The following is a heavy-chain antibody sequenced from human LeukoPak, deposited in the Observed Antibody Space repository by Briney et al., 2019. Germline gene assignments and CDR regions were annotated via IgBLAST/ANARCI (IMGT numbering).Heavy chain of an antibody. CDR1: GFTFSSYA. CDR2: ISGSGGST. CDR3: AKDQDFWSGYYTN. V-gene: IGHV3-23*01. D-gene: IGHD3-3*01. J-gene: IGHJ4*02. Sequence: GGSLRLSCAASGFTFSSYAMSWVRQAPGKGLEWVSAISGSGGSTYYADSVKGWFTISRDNSKNTLYLQMNSLRAEDTAVYYCAKDQDFWSGYYTNWGQGTLVTVSS.